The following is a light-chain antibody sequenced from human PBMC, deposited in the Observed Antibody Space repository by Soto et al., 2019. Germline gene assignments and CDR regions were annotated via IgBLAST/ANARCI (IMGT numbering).Light chain of an antibody. J-gene: IGLJ2*01. Sequence: QSALTQPASVSGSPGQSITLSCTGTSIDIGGYDYVSWYQRHIGKAPKLIIYDVNNRPSGVSNRFSGSKSANTASLTISGRQAADEADYYCTSYTSGSSHVVFGGGNKLTVL. CDR1: SIDIGGYDY. V-gene: IGLV2-14*01. CDR3: TSYTSGSSHVV. CDR2: DVN.